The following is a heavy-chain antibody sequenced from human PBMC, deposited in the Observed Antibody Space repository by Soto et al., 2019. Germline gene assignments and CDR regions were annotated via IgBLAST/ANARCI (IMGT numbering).Heavy chain of an antibody. D-gene: IGHD1-26*01. CDR1: GVTFSSYS. CDR3: ARDPRYSGSYYAVDY. J-gene: IGHJ4*02. CDR2: ISSSSSTI. V-gene: IGHV3-48*02. Sequence: EVQLVESGGGLVQPGGSLRLSCAASGVTFSSYSMNWVRQATGKGLEWVSYISSSSSTIYYADSVKGRFTISRDNAKNSLYLQMNSLRDEDTAVYYCARDPRYSGSYYAVDYWCQGTLVTVSA.